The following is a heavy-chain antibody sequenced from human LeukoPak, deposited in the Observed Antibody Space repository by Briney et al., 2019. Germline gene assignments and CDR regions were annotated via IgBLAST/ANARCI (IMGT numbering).Heavy chain of an antibody. Sequence: ASVKVSCKASGYTFTSYAMHWVRQAPGQRLEWMGWINAGNGNTKYSQEFQGRVTITRDTSASTAYMELSSLRSEDMAVYYCARASSSGWYRYFDYWGQGTLVTVSS. CDR1: GYTFTSYA. D-gene: IGHD6-19*01. J-gene: IGHJ4*02. CDR3: ARASSSGWYRYFDY. CDR2: INAGNGNT. V-gene: IGHV1-3*03.